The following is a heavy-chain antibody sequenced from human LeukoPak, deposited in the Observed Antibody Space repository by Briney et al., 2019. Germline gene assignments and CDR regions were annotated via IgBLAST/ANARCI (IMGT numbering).Heavy chain of an antibody. CDR2: ISGSGGST. D-gene: IGHD3-22*01. CDR3: AKISKFYYDSSGSRPDY. V-gene: IGHV3-23*01. Sequence: GGSLRLSCAASGFTFSSYAMSWVRQAPGKGLEWVSAISGSGGSTYYADSVKGRFTISRDNSKNTLYLQMNSLRAEDTAVYYCAKISKFYYDSSGSRPDYWGQGTLVTVSS. J-gene: IGHJ4*02. CDR1: GFTFSSYA.